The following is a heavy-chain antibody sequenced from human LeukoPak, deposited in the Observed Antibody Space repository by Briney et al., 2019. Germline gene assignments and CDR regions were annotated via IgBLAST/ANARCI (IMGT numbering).Heavy chain of an antibody. D-gene: IGHD5-18*01. CDR2: INWNGGST. Sequence: GGSLRLSCAASGFTFDDYGMSWVRQAPGKGLEWVSGINWNGGSTYYADSVKGRFTISRDNSKNTLYLQMNSLRAEDTAVYYCEKDPELQLWSYYFDYWGQGTLVTVSS. CDR3: EKDPELQLWSYYFDY. J-gene: IGHJ4*02. CDR1: GFTFDDYG. V-gene: IGHV3-20*04.